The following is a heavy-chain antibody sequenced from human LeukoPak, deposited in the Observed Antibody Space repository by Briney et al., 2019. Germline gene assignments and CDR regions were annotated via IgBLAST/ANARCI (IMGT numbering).Heavy chain of an antibody. CDR1: GGTFSSYA. CDR2: IIPIFGTA. V-gene: IGHV1-69*05. CDR3: ARGRRDGYNFRELYY. Sequence: SVKVSCKASGGTFSSYAISWVRQAPGQGLEWMGRIIPIFGTANYAQKFQGRVTITTDGSTSTAYMELSSLRSEDTAVYYCARGRRDGYNFRELYYWGQGTLVTVSS. J-gene: IGHJ4*02. D-gene: IGHD5-24*01.